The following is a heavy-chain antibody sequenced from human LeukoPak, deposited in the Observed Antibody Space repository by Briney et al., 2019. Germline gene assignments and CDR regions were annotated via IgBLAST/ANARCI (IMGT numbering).Heavy chain of an antibody. D-gene: IGHD5-24*01. V-gene: IGHV3-7*01. CDR3: AKDLAGYNSRSGRSLDY. CDR1: GVTFVKYW. J-gene: IGHJ4*02. CDR2: MNQDGSEK. Sequence: PGGSLRLSCEASGVTFVKYWMSWVRQAPGKGPEWVANMNQDGSEKYYVDSVKGRFTISRDNAKNSLYLQMNSLRAEDTAVYYCAKDLAGYNSRSGRSLDYWGQGTLVTVSS.